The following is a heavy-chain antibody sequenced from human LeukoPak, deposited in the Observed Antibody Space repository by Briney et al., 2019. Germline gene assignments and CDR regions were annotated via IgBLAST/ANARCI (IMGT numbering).Heavy chain of an antibody. CDR3: ARSLYGSGSYPIYYFDY. D-gene: IGHD3-10*01. CDR2: IYHSGST. J-gene: IGHJ4*02. CDR1: GGSISSGGYS. V-gene: IGHV4-30-2*01. Sequence: SSETLSLTCAVSGGSISSGGYSWSWIRQPPGKGLEWIGYIYHSGSTYYNPSLKSRVTISVDRSKNQFSLKLSSVTAADTAVYYCARSLYGSGSYPIYYFDYWGQGTLVTVSP.